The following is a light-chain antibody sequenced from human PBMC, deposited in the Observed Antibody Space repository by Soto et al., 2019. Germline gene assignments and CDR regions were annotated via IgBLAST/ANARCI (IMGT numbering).Light chain of an antibody. CDR2: LGS. J-gene: IGKJ2*01. CDR3: MQALQTPYT. Sequence: DIVMTQSPLSLPVTPGEPASISCRSSQSLLHSNGYNYLDWYLQKPGQSPQLLIYLGSNRASGVPDRFSGSGSGTDFTLKISRVEAEDVGVYYCMQALQTPYTVVQGTKLEIK. CDR1: QSLLHSNGYNY. V-gene: IGKV2-28*01.